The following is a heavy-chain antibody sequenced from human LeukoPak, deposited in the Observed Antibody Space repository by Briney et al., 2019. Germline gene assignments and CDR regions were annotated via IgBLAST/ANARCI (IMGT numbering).Heavy chain of an antibody. CDR1: GVSISSYY. CDR3: ARSEGYSYGHYYYMDV. CDR2: IYTSGST. Sequence: SETLSLTCTVSGVSISSYYWSWIRQPAGKGLEWIGRIYTSGSTNYNPSLKSRATISVDTSKNQFSLKLSSVTAADTAVYYCARSEGYSYGHYYYMDVWGKGTTVTVSS. J-gene: IGHJ6*03. V-gene: IGHV4-4*07. D-gene: IGHD5-18*01.